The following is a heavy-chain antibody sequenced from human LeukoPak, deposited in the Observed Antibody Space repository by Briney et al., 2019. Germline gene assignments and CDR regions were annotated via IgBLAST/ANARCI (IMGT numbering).Heavy chain of an antibody. Sequence: GGSLRLSCAVFGFNFNDYYMAWIRQAPGKGLEWVSYISSRSRTIYYADSVKGRFAISRDNAKSSLYPQMNSLRVEDTAVYYCARDTWNSHYYFDHWGQGILVTVSS. CDR2: ISSRSRTI. D-gene: IGHD2/OR15-2a*01. CDR3: ARDTWNSHYYFDH. V-gene: IGHV3-11*01. CDR1: GFNFNDYY. J-gene: IGHJ4*02.